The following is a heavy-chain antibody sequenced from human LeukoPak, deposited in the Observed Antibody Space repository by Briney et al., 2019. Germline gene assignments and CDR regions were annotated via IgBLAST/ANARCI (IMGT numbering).Heavy chain of an antibody. CDR3: ARAVLLRLGESFDY. D-gene: IGHD3-16*01. CDR1: GYPFTSYA. CDR2: INAGNGNT. Sequence: GESLKISCKGFGYPFTSYALHWVRKAPGQRFEWLGWINAGNGNTKYSQKFQGRVTITRDTSASTAYMELSSLRSEDTAVYYCARAVLLRLGESFDYWGQGTLVTVSS. J-gene: IGHJ4*02. V-gene: IGHV1-3*01.